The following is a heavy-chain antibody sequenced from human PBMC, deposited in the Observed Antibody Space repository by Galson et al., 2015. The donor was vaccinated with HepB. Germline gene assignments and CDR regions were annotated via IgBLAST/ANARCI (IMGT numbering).Heavy chain of an antibody. CDR3: ARIGYDILTGYDLFDY. Sequence: SLRLSCAASGFTFSSYSMNWVRQAPGRGLEWVSYISSSSSTIYYADSVKGRFTISRDNAKNSLYLQMNSLRAEDTAVYYCARIGYDILTGYDLFDYWGQGTLVTVSS. V-gene: IGHV3-48*01. J-gene: IGHJ4*02. D-gene: IGHD3-9*01. CDR2: ISSSSSTI. CDR1: GFTFSSYS.